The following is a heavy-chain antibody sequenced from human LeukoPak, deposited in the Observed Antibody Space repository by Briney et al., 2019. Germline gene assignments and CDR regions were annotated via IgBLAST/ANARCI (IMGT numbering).Heavy chain of an antibody. J-gene: IGHJ4*02. CDR3: ARRRGYYDSSGYYFRLDFDY. D-gene: IGHD3-22*01. Sequence: PSETLSLTCTVSGGSISSYYWSWIRQPAGKGLEWIGRIYTSGSTNYNPSLKSRVTMSVDTSKNQFSLNLSSVTAADTAVYYCARRRGYYDSSGYYFRLDFDYWGQGTLVTVSS. CDR1: GGSISSYY. V-gene: IGHV4-4*07. CDR2: IYTSGST.